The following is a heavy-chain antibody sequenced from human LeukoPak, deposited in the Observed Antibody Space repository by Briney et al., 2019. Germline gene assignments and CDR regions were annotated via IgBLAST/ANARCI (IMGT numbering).Heavy chain of an antibody. V-gene: IGHV1-69*06. Sequence: SVKVSCKASGGTFSSYAISRVRQAPGQGLEWMGGIIPIFGTANYAQKFQGRVTITADKSTSTAYMELSSLRSEDTAVYYCARIPADSSSYYYISYFDYWGQGTLVTVSS. CDR1: GGTFSSYA. J-gene: IGHJ4*02. CDR3: ARIPADSSSYYYISYFDY. D-gene: IGHD3-22*01. CDR2: IIPIFGTA.